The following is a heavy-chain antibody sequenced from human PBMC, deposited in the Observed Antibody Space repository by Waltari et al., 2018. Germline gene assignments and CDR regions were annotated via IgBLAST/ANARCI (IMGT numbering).Heavy chain of an antibody. Sequence: QVHLVQSVAEVQKPGAAVKVSCKTSGYPFPAFYMHWVRQAPGQGLEWMGWINCNTGDRDYAQKFRGRVTMTRETSLTTVYMEMNRLTSDDTAVYYCAREDIVATKVFDDWGHGTLVTVSS. V-gene: IGHV1-2*02. CDR2: INCNTGDR. D-gene: IGHD5-12*01. CDR3: AREDIVATKVFDD. CDR1: GYPFPAFY. J-gene: IGHJ4*01.